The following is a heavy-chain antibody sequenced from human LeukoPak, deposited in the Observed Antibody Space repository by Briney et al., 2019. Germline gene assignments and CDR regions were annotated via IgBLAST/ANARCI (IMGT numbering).Heavy chain of an antibody. CDR1: GYTFTSYG. D-gene: IGHD2-15*01. CDR2: ISAYNGNT. CDR3: ARVGYCSGGSCRGSYYYMDV. Sequence: ASVKVSCKASGYTFTSYGISWVRQAPGQGLEWMGWISAYNGNTSYAQKLQGRVTMTTDTSTSTAYMELRSLRSDDTAVYYCARVGYCSGGSCRGSYYYMDVWGKGTTVTVSS. J-gene: IGHJ6*03. V-gene: IGHV1-18*01.